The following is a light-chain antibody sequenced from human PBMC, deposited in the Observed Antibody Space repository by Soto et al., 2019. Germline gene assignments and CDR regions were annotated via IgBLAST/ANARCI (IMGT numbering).Light chain of an antibody. V-gene: IGKV3-15*01. CDR3: QQYNKWPPIT. CDR1: QSVSIK. J-gene: IGKJ5*01. Sequence: EVVLTQSPATLSVSPGERATLSCRASQSVSIKLAWYQQKPGQAPWLLIYDTSTRATGIPARFSGSGSGTEFTLTISSLQSEDFAVYYCQQYNKWPPITFGQGTRLEIK. CDR2: DTS.